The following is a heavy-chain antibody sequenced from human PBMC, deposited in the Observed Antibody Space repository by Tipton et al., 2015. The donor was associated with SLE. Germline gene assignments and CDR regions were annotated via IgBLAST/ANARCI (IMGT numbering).Heavy chain of an antibody. Sequence: LRLSCTVSGDTIDGNTYFWDWIRQPPGKGLMLIGSISYSGPTSYNPSLKSRVTISVDTSKNQFSLKLSSVAAADTAVYYCARGQGSIAARIYMDVWGRGTTVTVSS. CDR3: ARGQGSIAARIYMDV. CDR2: ISYSGPT. V-gene: IGHV4-39*07. J-gene: IGHJ6*03. CDR1: GDTIDGNTYF. D-gene: IGHD6-6*01.